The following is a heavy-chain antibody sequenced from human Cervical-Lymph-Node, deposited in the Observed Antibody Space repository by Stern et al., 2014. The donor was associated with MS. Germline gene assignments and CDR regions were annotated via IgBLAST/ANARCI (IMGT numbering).Heavy chain of an antibody. CDR1: GGSFSTYL. J-gene: IGHJ4*02. CDR2: INDSGSA. D-gene: IGHD3-16*01. V-gene: IGHV4-34*01. CDR3: AIPTQWGGLTTGGVDH. Sequence: QVQLQQWGAGLLKPSETLSLTCAVSGGSFSTYLRSWFRQSPGRGLEWIAEINDSGSANYNPSLRSRVIIPVDTSKNQFSLKLTSVTAADTAVYYCAIPTQWGGLTTGGVDHWGQGTLVTVSS.